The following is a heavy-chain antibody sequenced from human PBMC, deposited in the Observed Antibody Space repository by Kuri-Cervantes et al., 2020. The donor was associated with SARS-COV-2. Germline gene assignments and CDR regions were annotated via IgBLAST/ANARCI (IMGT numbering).Heavy chain of an antibody. CDR3: AKGVDEILTDHHYYFYGMDV. CDR1: GFTFSSYA. J-gene: IGHJ6*02. V-gene: IGHV3-23*01. CDR2: ISGSGGST. Sequence: GESLKISCAASGFTFSSYAMSWVRQAPGKGLEWVSAISGSGGSTYYADSVKGRFTIYRDNSKNTLYLQMNSLRAEDTAVYYCAKGVDEILTDHHYYFYGMDVWGQGTTVTVSS. D-gene: IGHD3-9*01.